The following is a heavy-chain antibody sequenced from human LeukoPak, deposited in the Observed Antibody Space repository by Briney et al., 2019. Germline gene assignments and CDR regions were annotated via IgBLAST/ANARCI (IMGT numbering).Heavy chain of an antibody. V-gene: IGHV1-2*06. CDR2: INPNSGGT. D-gene: IGHD5-18*01. J-gene: IGHJ4*02. CDR1: GYTFTGYY. Sequence: ASVKVSCKASGYTFTGYYMHWVRQAPGQGLEWMGRINPNSGGTNYAQKFQGRVTMTRDTSISTAYMELSRLRSDDTAVYYCARERGYRYGILDYWGQGTLVTVSS. CDR3: ARERGYRYGILDY.